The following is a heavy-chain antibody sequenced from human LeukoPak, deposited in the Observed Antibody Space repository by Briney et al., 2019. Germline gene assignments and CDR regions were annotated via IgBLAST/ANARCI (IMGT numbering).Heavy chain of an antibody. Sequence: ASVKVSCKASRYTFSGYYIHWVRQAPGQGLEWMGWINPESGGTNYAQKFQGRITMTRDTSISTAYMELSRLRSDDTAVYYCARCLNVRGVINPRLFDPWGQGTLVTVSS. J-gene: IGHJ5*02. CDR1: RYTFSGYY. D-gene: IGHD3-10*01. CDR2: INPESGGT. CDR3: ARCLNVRGVINPRLFDP. V-gene: IGHV1-2*02.